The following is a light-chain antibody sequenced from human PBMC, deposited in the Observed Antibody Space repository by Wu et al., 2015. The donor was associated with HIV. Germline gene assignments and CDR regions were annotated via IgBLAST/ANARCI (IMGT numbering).Light chain of an antibody. J-gene: IGKJ1*01. CDR2: DAS. V-gene: IGKV3-15*01. CDR3: QQYNVWPPVT. Sequence: VALXCRASQTIHSNLAWYQQIPGQAPRLLIYDASTRATGVPARFSGSGSGTEFILTISSIQSEDSAVYFCQQYNVWPPVTFGQGTKVEIK. CDR1: QTIHSN.